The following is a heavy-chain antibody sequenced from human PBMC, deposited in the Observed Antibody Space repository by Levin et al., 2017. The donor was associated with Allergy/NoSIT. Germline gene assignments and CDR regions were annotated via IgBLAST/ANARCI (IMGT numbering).Heavy chain of an antibody. CDR2: ISSSSSYT. J-gene: IGHJ4*02. CDR3: AREGIAAAGGAFDY. D-gene: IGHD6-13*01. V-gene: IGHV3-11*05. CDR1: GFTFSDYY. Sequence: GESLKISCAASGFTFSDYYMSWIRQAPGKGLEWVSYISSSSSYTNYADSVKGRFTISRDNAKNSLYLQMNSLRAEDTAVYYCAREGIAAAGGAFDYWGQGTLVTVSS.